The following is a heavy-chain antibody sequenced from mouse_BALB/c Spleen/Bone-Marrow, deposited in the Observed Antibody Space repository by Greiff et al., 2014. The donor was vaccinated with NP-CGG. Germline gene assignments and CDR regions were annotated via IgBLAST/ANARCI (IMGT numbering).Heavy chain of an antibody. CDR2: ISSGDGYT. CDR1: RFTFSSYG. D-gene: IGHD1-1*01. CDR3: ARQRGGGYYGFFAY. J-gene: IGHJ3*01. Sequence: EVQVVESGGALVKPGGSLKLSCAASRFTFSSYGMSWVRQTPDKRLEWVATISSGDGYTYYPDSVKGRFTISRDNAKNTLYLQMSSLTSEDSAMYYCARQRGGGYYGFFAYWGQGTLVTVSA. V-gene: IGHV5-6*01.